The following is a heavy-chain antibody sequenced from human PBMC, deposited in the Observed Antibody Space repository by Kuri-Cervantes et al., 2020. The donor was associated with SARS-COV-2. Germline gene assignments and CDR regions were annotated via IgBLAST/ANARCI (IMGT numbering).Heavy chain of an antibody. Sequence: GESLKISCAASGFTFSSYSMNWVRQAPGKGLEWVSSISSSSSYTYYADSVKGRFTISRDNSKNTLYLQMNSLRAEDTAVYYCASIVTGDSSGYYWGQGTLVTVSS. V-gene: IGHV3-21*04. CDR2: ISSSSSYT. D-gene: IGHD3-22*01. CDR3: ASIVTGDSSGYY. CDR1: GFTFSSYS. J-gene: IGHJ4*02.